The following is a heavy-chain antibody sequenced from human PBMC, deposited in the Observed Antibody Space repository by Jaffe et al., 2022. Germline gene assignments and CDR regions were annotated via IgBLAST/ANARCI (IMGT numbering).Heavy chain of an antibody. J-gene: IGHJ6*03. CDR3: ARYGSGANYYMDV. CDR1: GGSISSSSYY. V-gene: IGHV4-39*01. Sequence: QLQLQESGPGLVKPSETLSLTCTVSGGSISSSSYYWGWIRQPPGKGLEWIGSIYYSGSTYYNPSLKSRVTISVDTSKNQFSLKLSSVTAADTAVYYCARYGSGANYYMDVWGKGTTVTVSS. CDR2: IYYSGST. D-gene: IGHD3-10*01.